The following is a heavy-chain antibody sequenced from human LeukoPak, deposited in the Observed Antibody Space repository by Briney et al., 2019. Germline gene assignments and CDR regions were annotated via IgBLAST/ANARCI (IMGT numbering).Heavy chain of an antibody. Sequence: PGGSLRLSCAAAGFTFSSYATNWVRQAPGKGLEWVSGISDSGGSTDSVKGRFTISRDNSKNTLYLQMNSLRAEDSAVYYCAKGTTAAPYYYYYSMDVWGQGTTVTVSS. CDR3: AKGTTAAPYYYYYSMDV. CDR1: GFTFSSYA. V-gene: IGHV3-23*01. D-gene: IGHD1-1*01. J-gene: IGHJ6*02. CDR2: ISDSGGS.